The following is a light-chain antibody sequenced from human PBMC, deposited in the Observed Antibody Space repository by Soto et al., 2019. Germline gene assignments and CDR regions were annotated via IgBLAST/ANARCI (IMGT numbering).Light chain of an antibody. V-gene: IGLV1-40*01. J-gene: IGLJ2*01. CDR2: GNS. CDR3: SSHTGSSSLVV. CDR1: SSNIGAGYD. Sequence: QSVLTQPPSVSGAPGQKVTISCTGSSSNIGAGYDVNWYHQLPGTAPKLLIHGNSNRPSGVPDRFSGSKSGTSASLAITGLQAEDEADYYCSSHTGSSSLVVFGGGTKLTVL.